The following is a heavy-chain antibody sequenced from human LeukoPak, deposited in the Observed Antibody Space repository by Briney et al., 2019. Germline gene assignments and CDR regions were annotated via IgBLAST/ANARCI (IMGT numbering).Heavy chain of an antibody. CDR1: GGSFSGYY. CDR3: ARGQDIVVMVADTDKFDY. J-gene: IGHJ4*02. D-gene: IGHD2-15*01. Sequence: SETLSLTCAVYGGSFSGYYWSWIRQPPGEGLEWIGEINHSGSTNYNPSLKSRVTISVDTSKNQFSLKLSSVTAADTAVYYCARGQDIVVMVADTDKFDYWGQGTLVTVSS. CDR2: INHSGST. V-gene: IGHV4-34*01.